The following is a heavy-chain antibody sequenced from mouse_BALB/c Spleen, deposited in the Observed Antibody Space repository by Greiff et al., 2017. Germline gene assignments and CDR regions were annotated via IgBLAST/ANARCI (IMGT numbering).Heavy chain of an antibody. Sequence: ESGPGLVKPSQSLSLTCTVTGYSITSDYAWNWIRQFPGNKLEWMGYISYSGSTSYNPSLKSRISITRDTSKNQFFLQLNSVTTEDTATYYCAREGIYYYAMDYWGQGTSVTVSS. J-gene: IGHJ4*01. CDR1: GYSITSDYA. D-gene: IGHD2-1*01. CDR3: AREGIYYYAMDY. V-gene: IGHV3-2*02. CDR2: ISYSGST.